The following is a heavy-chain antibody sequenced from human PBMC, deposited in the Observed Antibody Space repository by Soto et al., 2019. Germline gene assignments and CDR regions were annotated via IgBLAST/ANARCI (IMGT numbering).Heavy chain of an antibody. J-gene: IGHJ4*02. D-gene: IGHD3-22*01. V-gene: IGHV3-74*01. CDR1: GFTFSSYW. CDR3: ARAEYYYDSSGYYYDY. CDR2: INSDGSST. Sequence: WSLRLSCAASGFTFSSYWMHWVRQAPGKGLVWVSRINSDGSSTSYADSVKGRFTISRDNAKNTLYLQMNSLRAEDTAVYYCARAEYYYDSSGYYYDYWGQGTLVTVSS.